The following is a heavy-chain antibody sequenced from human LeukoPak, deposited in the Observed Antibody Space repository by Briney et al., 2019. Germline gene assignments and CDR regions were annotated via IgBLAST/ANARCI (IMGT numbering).Heavy chain of an antibody. Sequence: PGGSLTLSCAASGWTFDQYAMHWLRQAPGKGREGVSLISGDAGSTYSANSVNGRFTISRDNSKTSLYLQMNSLRTEDTALYYCAKAHEMGGFDYWGQGTLVTASS. J-gene: IGHJ4*02. D-gene: IGHD3-16*01. CDR1: GWTFDQYA. CDR3: AKAHEMGGFDY. V-gene: IGHV3-43*02. CDR2: ISGDAGST.